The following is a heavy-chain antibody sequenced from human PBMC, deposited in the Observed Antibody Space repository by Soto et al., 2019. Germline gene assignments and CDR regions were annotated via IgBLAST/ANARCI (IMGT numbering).Heavy chain of an antibody. CDR1: GGPYSKYS. J-gene: IGHJ4*02. Sequence: QVQLVQSGTEVKKPGSSVTVSCKASGGPYSKYSISWVRQAPGQGLEWMGRIIPIFDITNYAQKFQGRVTITADKSTSTVYMDLSRLRSEDTAVYYCARSLLGDYYDSDGLDNWRQGTLVTVSS. CDR3: ARSLLGDYYDSDGLDN. V-gene: IGHV1-69*02. CDR2: IIPIFDIT. D-gene: IGHD3-22*01.